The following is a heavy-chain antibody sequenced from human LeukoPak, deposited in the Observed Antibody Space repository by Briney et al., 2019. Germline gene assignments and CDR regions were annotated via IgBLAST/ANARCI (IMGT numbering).Heavy chain of an antibody. D-gene: IGHD3-22*01. CDR1: GFTFSSSA. V-gene: IGHV3-23*01. J-gene: IGHJ4*02. CDR3: AKEGSGYYEWSQNDY. CDR2: ISASGGSI. Sequence: GGSLRLSCAASGFTFSSSAMTWVRQAPGKGLEWVSSISASGGSIDYADSVKGRFTISRDNSKNAPYVQMNSLRAEDTAVYYCAKEGSGYYEWSQNDYWGLGTLVTVSS.